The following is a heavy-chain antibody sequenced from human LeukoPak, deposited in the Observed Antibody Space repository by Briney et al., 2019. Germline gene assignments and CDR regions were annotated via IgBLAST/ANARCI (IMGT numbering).Heavy chain of an antibody. J-gene: IGHJ4*02. CDR1: GGSISSGDYY. Sequence: SETLSLTCTVSGGSISSGDYYWSWTRQPPGKGLEWIGYIYYSGSTYYNPSLKSRVTISVDTSKNQFSLKLSSVTAADTAVYYCARDKWIGNYYDSSGYYYFDYWGQGTLVTVSS. CDR3: ARDKWIGNYYDSSGYYYFDY. V-gene: IGHV4-30-4*01. CDR2: IYYSGST. D-gene: IGHD3-22*01.